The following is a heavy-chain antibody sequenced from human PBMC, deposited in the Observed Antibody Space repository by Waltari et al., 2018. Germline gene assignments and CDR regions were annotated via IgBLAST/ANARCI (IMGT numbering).Heavy chain of an antibody. Sequence: EVQLVESGGGLVQPGGSLRLSCAASGFTFSSFWMSWVRQGTGKGLEWVANIKQDGSEKYYVDSVKGRFTISRDNAKNSLYLQMNSLRAEDTAVYYCARGYGGLYYFDYWGQGTLVTVSS. CDR2: IKQDGSEK. V-gene: IGHV3-7*01. D-gene: IGHD4-17*01. J-gene: IGHJ4*02. CDR1: GFTFSSFW. CDR3: ARGYGGLYYFDY.